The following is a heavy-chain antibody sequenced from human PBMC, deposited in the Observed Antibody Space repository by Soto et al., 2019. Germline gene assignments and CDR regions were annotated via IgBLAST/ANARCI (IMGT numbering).Heavy chain of an antibody. CDR2: IKSDGTST. J-gene: IGHJ4*02. Sequence: GGSLRLSCVASGFSFDNYGMSWVRQAPGEGLEWISAIKSDGTSTYYAASVEDRFTISRDNSKNTLYLQLNSLRAEDTAVYYCAQLGLMTFSHKHYFNHWGRGTLVTVSS. CDR3: AQLGLMTFSHKHYFNH. V-gene: IGHV3-23*01. CDR1: GFSFDNYG. D-gene: IGHD3-16*01.